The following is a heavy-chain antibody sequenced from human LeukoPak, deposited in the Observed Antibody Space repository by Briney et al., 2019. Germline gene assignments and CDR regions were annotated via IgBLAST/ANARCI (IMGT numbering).Heavy chain of an antibody. Sequence: GGSLRLSCAASGFTFSSYSMNWVRQAPGKGLEWVSSISSSSSYIYYADSVKGRFTISRDNAKNSLYLQMNSLRAEDTAVYYCARDGSKWLLLRGYYHYYMDVWGKGTTVTVSS. J-gene: IGHJ6*03. V-gene: IGHV3-21*01. CDR3: ARDGSKWLLLRGYYHYYMDV. D-gene: IGHD3-22*01. CDR1: GFTFSSYS. CDR2: ISSSSSYI.